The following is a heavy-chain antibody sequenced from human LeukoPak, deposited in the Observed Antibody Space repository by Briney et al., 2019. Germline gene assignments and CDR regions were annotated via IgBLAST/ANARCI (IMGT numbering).Heavy chain of an antibody. CDR1: GFTFSSYG. J-gene: IGHJ4*02. CDR2: ISYDGSNK. Sequence: GGSLRLSCAASGFTFSSYGMHWVRQAPGKGLEWVAVISYDGSNKYYADSVKGRFTISRDNSKNTLYLQMNSLRAEDTAVYYCAKGGGDVIAVAYFDYWGQGTLVTVSS. CDR3: AKGGGDVIAVAYFDY. D-gene: IGHD6-19*01. V-gene: IGHV3-30*18.